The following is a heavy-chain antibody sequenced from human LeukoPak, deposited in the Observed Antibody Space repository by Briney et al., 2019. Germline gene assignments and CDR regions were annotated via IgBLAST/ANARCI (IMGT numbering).Heavy chain of an antibody. CDR2: TNPNSGGT. J-gene: IGHJ6*03. D-gene: IGHD2-15*01. CDR3: ARAGGYCSGGSCYSISHYYYYYMDV. CDR1: GYTFTGYY. V-gene: IGHV1-2*02. Sequence: ASVKVSCKASGYTFTGYYMHWVRQAPGQGLEWMGWTNPNSGGTNYAQKFQGRVTMTRDTSISTAYMELSRLRSDDTAVYYCARAGGYCSGGSCYSISHYYYYYMDVWGKGTTVTVSS.